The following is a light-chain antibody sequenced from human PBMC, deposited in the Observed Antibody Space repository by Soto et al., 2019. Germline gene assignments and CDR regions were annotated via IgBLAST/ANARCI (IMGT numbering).Light chain of an antibody. CDR1: SSNIGSNY. CDR3: AAWDDSLSGYYV. J-gene: IGLJ1*01. V-gene: IGLV1-47*01. Sequence: QSVLTQPPSASGTPGQRVTISCSGSSSNIGSNYVYWYQQLPGTAPKLLIYRNNQRPSGVPDRFSGSKSGTSASLAISGLQSEDEADYYCAAWDDSLSGYYVFGTGTKLTVL. CDR2: RNN.